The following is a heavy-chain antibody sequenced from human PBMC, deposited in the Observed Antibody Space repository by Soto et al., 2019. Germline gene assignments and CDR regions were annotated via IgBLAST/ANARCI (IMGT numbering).Heavy chain of an antibody. CDR1: GGSISSYY. D-gene: IGHD1-26*01. CDR2: IYYSGST. CDR3: ARYSGSYYSDYFDY. V-gene: IGHV4-59*01. Sequence: TSETLSLTCTVSGGSISSYYWSWIRQPPGKGLEWIGYIYYSGSTNYNPSLKSRVTISVDTSKNQFSLKLSSVTAADTAVYYCARYSGSYYSDYFDYWGQGTLVTVSS. J-gene: IGHJ4*02.